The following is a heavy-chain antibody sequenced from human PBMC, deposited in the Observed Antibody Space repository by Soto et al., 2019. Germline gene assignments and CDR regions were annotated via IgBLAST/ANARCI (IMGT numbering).Heavy chain of an antibody. D-gene: IGHD1-26*01. V-gene: IGHV1-2*02. CDR3: ARWLFEEQDAVCY. CDR2: INPNSGGT. Sequence: GASVKASCKASGYTFTGYYMHWVRQAPGQGLEWMGWINPNSGGTNYAQKFQGRVTMTRDTSISTAYMELSRLRSDDTAVYYCARWLFEEQDAVCYWAQRTLVTGSA. J-gene: IGHJ4*02. CDR1: GYTFTGYY.